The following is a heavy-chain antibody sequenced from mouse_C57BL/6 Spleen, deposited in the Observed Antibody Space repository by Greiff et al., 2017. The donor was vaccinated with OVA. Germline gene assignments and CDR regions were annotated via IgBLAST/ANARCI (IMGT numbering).Heavy chain of an antibody. Sequence: QVQLQQSGAELVRPGTSVKVSCKASGYAFTNYLIEWVKQRPGQGLEWIGVINPGSGGTNYNEKFKGKATLTADKSSSTAYMQLSSLTSEDSAVYFCARDGNYVGYFDYWGQGTTLTVSS. CDR1: GYAFTNYL. V-gene: IGHV1-54*01. D-gene: IGHD2-1*01. CDR3: ARDGNYVGYFDY. J-gene: IGHJ2*01. CDR2: INPGSGGT.